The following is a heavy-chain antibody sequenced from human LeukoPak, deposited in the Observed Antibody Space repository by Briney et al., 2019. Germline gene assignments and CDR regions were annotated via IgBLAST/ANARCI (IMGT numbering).Heavy chain of an antibody. CDR2: INPNSGAT. CDR3: ARDGTSTDDY. CDR1: GYTFTTYY. D-gene: IGHD2-2*01. Sequence: ASVKVSCKASGYTFTTYYMHWVRQAPGQGFEWMGWINPNSGATDYAQKFQGRVTMTRDTSISTAYMELSRLRSDDTAVYYCARDGTSTDDYWGQGTLVTVSS. J-gene: IGHJ4*02. V-gene: IGHV1-2*02.